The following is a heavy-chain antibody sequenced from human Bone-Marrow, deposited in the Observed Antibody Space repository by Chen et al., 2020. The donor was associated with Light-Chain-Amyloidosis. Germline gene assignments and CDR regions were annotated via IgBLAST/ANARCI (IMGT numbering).Heavy chain of an antibody. Sequence: EVQLLESGGDLIQPGGSLTLSCAGSGFTFGSYAISWVRQAPGKGLEWVAGSNDGGVSTYYADSVKGRFSISSDNAKNSVFLQMDRLRVEDTATYYCGRAQYYYYYPKDVWGQGTTVTVSS. D-gene: IGHD3-16*01. CDR2: SNDGGVST. V-gene: IGHV3-23*01. CDR3: GRAQYYYYYPKDV. J-gene: IGHJ6*02. CDR1: GFTFGSYA.